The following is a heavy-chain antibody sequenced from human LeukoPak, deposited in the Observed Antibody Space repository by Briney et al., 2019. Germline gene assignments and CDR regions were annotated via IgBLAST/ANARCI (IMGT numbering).Heavy chain of an antibody. V-gene: IGHV4-39*02. CDR2: IYNSGST. Sequence: SETLTLSCTVSGGSISSSSYYWGWIRQPPGKGLEWIGSIYNSGSTYYNPSLNSRVTISVDTSKNHFSLKLSSITAADTAVYYCASPPQQEVVPAIIPYFSYYIDGWGQGTMVTVSS. CDR3: ASPPQQEVVPAIIPYFSYYIDG. D-gene: IGHD2-2*01. CDR1: GGSISSSSYY. J-gene: IGHJ5*02.